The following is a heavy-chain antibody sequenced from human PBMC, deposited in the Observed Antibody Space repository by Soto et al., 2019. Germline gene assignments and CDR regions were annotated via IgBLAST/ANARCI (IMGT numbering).Heavy chain of an antibody. Sequence: ASVKVSCKASGYTFTSYGISWVRQAPGQGLEWMGWISAYNGNTNYAQKLQGRVTMTTDTSTSTAYMELRSLRSDDTAVYYCARAIWTWFGELLYYFDYWGQGTLVTVSS. J-gene: IGHJ4*02. CDR2: ISAYNGNT. V-gene: IGHV1-18*01. CDR1: GYTFTSYG. CDR3: ARAIWTWFGELLYYFDY. D-gene: IGHD3-10*01.